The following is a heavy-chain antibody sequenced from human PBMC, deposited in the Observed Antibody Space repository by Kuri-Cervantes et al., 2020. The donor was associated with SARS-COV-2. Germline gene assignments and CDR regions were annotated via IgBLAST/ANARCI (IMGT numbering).Heavy chain of an antibody. CDR1: GYTLTELS. CDR2: IYAGGGT. Sequence: SCKVSGYTLTELSMHWVRQAPGKGLEWVSIIYAGGGTYYADSVKGQFTISRDISKNTVFLQMNRLRPEDTAVYYCARSCTYARCSEYFQHWGQGTLVTVSS. V-gene: IGHV3-66*02. D-gene: IGHD2-8*01. J-gene: IGHJ1*01. CDR3: ARSCTYARCSEYFQH.